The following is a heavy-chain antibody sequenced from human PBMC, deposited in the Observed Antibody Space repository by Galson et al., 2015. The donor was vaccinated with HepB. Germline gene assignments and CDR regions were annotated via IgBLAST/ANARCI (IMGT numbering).Heavy chain of an antibody. J-gene: IGHJ6*02. CDR2: NGDGSSR. Sequence: SLRLSCAASESFSAHWMHWVRQAPGEGLVGINGDGSSRPYADSVKGRFTSSRDNAKNTLYLQMNNLRAEDTAVYYCARGRYYGMDVWGRGTTVTVSS. CDR1: ESFSAHW. CDR3: ARGRYYGMDV. V-gene: IGHV3-74*01.